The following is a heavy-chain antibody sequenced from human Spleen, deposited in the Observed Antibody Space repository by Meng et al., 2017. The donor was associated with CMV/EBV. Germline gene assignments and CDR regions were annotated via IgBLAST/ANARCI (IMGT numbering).Heavy chain of an antibody. CDR1: GFTFRNYG. Sequence: GGSLRLSCVASGFTFRNYGMNWVRQGPGKGLEWVAHINSGAANIGYADSVRGRFTISRDVAGNLLYLKMNNMRVEDPAIYYCTTEPEGDYDFDYWGQGTQVTVSS. J-gene: IGHJ4*02. D-gene: IGHD4-17*01. CDR2: INSGAANI. V-gene: IGHV3-48*03. CDR3: TTEPEGDYDFDY.